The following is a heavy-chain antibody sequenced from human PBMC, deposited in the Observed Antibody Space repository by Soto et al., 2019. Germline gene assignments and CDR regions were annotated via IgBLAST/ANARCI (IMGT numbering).Heavy chain of an antibody. CDR3: TTDLVGAF. CDR1: GVTFSNAW. J-gene: IGHJ3*01. V-gene: IGHV3-15*01. Sequence: EVQLVESGGGLVKPGGSLRLSCAASGVTFSNAWMSWVRQAPGKGLEWVGRIKSKTEGGTTDYAAPVKGRFTISRDDSKNTLYLQMNSLKTEDTAVYYCTTDLVGAFWDQGTMVTVSS. CDR2: IKSKTEGGTT. D-gene: IGHD1-26*01.